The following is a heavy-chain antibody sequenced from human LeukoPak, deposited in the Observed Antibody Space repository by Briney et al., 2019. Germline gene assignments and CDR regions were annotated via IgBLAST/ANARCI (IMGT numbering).Heavy chain of an antibody. CDR1: GGSISIRDHY. J-gene: IGHJ4*02. D-gene: IGHD6-19*01. Sequence: KTSETLSLTCTVSGGSISIRDHYWGWIRQPPGKGLEWIGSFHYGGSTYCNPSLKSRVTISVDTSNYQFSLKLTSVTASATAVHYCARTPDSHRSGSYYFDYWGQGTLVAVSS. CDR3: ARTPDSHRSGSYYFDY. CDR2: FHYGGST. V-gene: IGHV4-39*01.